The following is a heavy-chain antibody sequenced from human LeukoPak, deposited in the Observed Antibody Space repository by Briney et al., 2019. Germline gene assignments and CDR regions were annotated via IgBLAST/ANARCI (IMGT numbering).Heavy chain of an antibody. CDR3: TTDAHIVVVTEANAAFDI. D-gene: IGHD2-21*02. CDR2: ITSKTDGGTT. J-gene: IGHJ3*02. V-gene: IGHV3-15*01. CDR1: GFTFSNAW. Sequence: PGGSLRLSCAASGFTFSNAWMSWVRQAPGKWLEWVGRITSKTDGGTTDYAAPVKGRFTISRDDSKNTLYLQMNSLKTEDTAVYYCTTDAHIVVVTEANAAFDIWRQGTMVTASS.